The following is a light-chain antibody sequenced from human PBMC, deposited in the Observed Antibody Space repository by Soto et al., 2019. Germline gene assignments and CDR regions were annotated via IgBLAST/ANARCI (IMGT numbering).Light chain of an antibody. Sequence: DIQMTQSPSSLSASVGDRVTITCQASQDISNFLNWYQQKPGKAPKLLIYGASNLETGVPSRFSGSGSGTDFTFTISSLQPEDIAIYYCQQYNNLPYTFGQGTKLEIK. CDR1: QDISNF. CDR3: QQYNNLPYT. V-gene: IGKV1-33*01. CDR2: GAS. J-gene: IGKJ2*01.